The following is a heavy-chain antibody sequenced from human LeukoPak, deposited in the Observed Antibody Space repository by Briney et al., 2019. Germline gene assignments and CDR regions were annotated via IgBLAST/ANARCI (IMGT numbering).Heavy chain of an antibody. CDR1: GGSISSGGYY. Sequence: SETLSLTCTVSGGSISSGGYYWGWIRQPAGKGLEWIGRIYTSGSTNYNPSLKSRVTMSVDTSKNQFSLKLSSVTAADTAVYYCARDSLAAAGGDWFDPWGQGTLVTVSS. CDR3: ARDSLAAAGGDWFDP. V-gene: IGHV4-61*02. CDR2: IYTSGST. J-gene: IGHJ5*02. D-gene: IGHD6-13*01.